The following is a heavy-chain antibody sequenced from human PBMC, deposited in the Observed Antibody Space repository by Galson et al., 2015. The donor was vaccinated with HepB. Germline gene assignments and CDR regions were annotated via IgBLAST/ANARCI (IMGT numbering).Heavy chain of an antibody. CDR3: AREYDYGDLPFDY. CDR2: INPNSGGT. J-gene: IGHJ4*02. CDR1: GYTFTGYY. D-gene: IGHD4-17*01. V-gene: IGHV1-2*02. Sequence: SVKVSCKASGYTFTGYYMHWVRQAPGQGLEWMGWINPNSGGTNYAQKFQGRVTMTRDTSISTAYMELSRLRSDDTAVYYCAREYDYGDLPFDYWGQGTLVTVSS.